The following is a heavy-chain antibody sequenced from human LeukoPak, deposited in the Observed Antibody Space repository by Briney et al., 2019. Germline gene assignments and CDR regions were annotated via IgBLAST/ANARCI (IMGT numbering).Heavy chain of an antibody. CDR3: AREKRQWLDNYYYYYYMDV. CDR1: GGTFSSYA. J-gene: IGHJ6*03. D-gene: IGHD6-19*01. CDR2: IIPIFGTA. Sequence: SVKVSCKASGGTFSSYAISWVRQAPGQGLEWMGGIIPIFGTANYAQKFQGRVTITTDESTSTAYMELSSLRSEDTAVYYCAREKRQWLDNYYYYYYMDVCGKGTTVTVSS. V-gene: IGHV1-69*05.